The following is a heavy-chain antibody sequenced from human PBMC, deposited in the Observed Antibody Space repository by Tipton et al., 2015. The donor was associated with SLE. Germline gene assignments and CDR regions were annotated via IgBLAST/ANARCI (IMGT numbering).Heavy chain of an antibody. Sequence: TLSLTCTVSGGSISSSSYYWGWIRPPPGKGLEWIGGIYYSGRTYYNPSLKSRVTISVDTSKNQFSLKLSSVTAAAPAVYYCAGRAVAGTAFDYWGQGTLVTVSS. CDR2: IYYSGRT. J-gene: IGHJ4*02. D-gene: IGHD6-19*01. CDR3: AGRAVAGTAFDY. V-gene: IGHV4-39*01. CDR1: GGSISSSSYY.